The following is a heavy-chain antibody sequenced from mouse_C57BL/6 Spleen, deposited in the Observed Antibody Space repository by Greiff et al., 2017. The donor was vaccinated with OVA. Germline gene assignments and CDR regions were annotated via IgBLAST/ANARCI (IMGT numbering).Heavy chain of an antibody. Sequence: VQLKESVAELVRPGASVKLSCTASGFNIKNTYMHWVKQRPEQGLEWIGRIDPANGNTKYAPKFQGKATITADTSSNTAYLQLSSLTSEDTAIYYCARWDYYGSSYYAMDYWGQGTSVTVSS. J-gene: IGHJ4*01. D-gene: IGHD1-1*01. CDR2: IDPANGNT. CDR3: ARWDYYGSSYYAMDY. CDR1: GFNIKNTY. V-gene: IGHV14-3*01.